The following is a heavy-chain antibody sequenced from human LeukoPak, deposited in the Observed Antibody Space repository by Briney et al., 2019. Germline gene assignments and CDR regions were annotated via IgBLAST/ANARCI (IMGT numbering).Heavy chain of an antibody. CDR1: GFTFSDYY. CDR2: ISSSGSTI. D-gene: IGHD3-22*01. V-gene: IGHV3-11*01. Sequence: PGGSLRLSCAASGFTFSDYYMSWIRQAPGKGLEWVSYISSSGSTIYYADSVKGRFTISRDNAKNSLYLQMNSLRAEDTAVYYCAKRGVVIRVILVGFHKEAYYFDSWGQGVLVTVSS. J-gene: IGHJ4*02. CDR3: AKRGVVIRVILVGFHKEAYYFDS.